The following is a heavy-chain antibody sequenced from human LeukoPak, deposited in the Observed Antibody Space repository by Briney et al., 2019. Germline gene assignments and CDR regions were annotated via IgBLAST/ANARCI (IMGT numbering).Heavy chain of an antibody. CDR2: LYSGGST. CDR3: AREDDWGNDY. CDR1: GLTVSSNY. V-gene: IGHV3-66*02. D-gene: IGHD7-27*01. J-gene: IGHJ4*02. Sequence: GGSLRLSCAASGLTVSSNYMSCVRQAPAKGLEWVSVLYSGGSTYYADSVKGRFTISRDSSKHTLYLQVNSLKAEDTALYYCAREDDWGNDYWGQGTLVTVSS.